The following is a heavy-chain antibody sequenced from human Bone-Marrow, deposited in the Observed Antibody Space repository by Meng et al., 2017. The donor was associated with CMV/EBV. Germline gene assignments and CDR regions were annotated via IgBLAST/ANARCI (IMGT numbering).Heavy chain of an antibody. CDR3: ARHEIGGGTMVRGVITWFDP. CDR1: GGSFSGYY. V-gene: IGHV4-34*01. CDR2: IYYSGST. D-gene: IGHD3-10*01. J-gene: IGHJ5*02. Sequence: SETLSLTCAVYGGSFSGYYWSWIRQPPGKGLEWIGSIYYSGSTYYNPSLKSRVTISVDTSKNQFSLKLSSVTAADTAVYYCARHEIGGGTMVRGVITWFDPWGQGTLVTCSS.